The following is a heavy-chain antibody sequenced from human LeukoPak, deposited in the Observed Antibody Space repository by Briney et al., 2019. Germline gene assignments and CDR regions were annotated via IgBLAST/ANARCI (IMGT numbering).Heavy chain of an antibody. CDR2: IRSKAYGGTT. J-gene: IGHJ4*02. Sequence: PGGSLRLSCTASGFTFGDYAMSWVRQAPGKGLEWVGFIRSKAYGGTTEYAASVKGRFTISRDDSKSIAYLQMNSLKTEDTAVYYCTRTYPGSIAARPPYFDYWGQGTLVTVSA. CDR1: GFTFGDYA. V-gene: IGHV3-49*04. CDR3: TRTYPGSIAARPPYFDY. D-gene: IGHD6-6*01.